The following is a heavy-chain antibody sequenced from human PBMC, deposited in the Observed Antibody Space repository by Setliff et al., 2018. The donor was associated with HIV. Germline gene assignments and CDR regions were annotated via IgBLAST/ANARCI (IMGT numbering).Heavy chain of an antibody. V-gene: IGHV4-4*08. CDR2: IYTSGST. CDR3: ARGGDILTGSHYYYYYMDV. Sequence: KTSETLSLTCTVSGGSISSYYWSWIRQPPGKGLEWIGYIYTSGSTNYNPSLKSRVTISVDTSKNQFSLKLSSVTAADTAVYYCARGGDILTGSHYYYYYMDVWGKGTTVTVSS. CDR1: GGSISSYY. J-gene: IGHJ6*03. D-gene: IGHD3-9*01.